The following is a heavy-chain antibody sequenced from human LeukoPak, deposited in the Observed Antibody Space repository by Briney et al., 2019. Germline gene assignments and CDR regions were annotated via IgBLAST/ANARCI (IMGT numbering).Heavy chain of an antibody. Sequence: ASVKASCKASGYTFTGYYMHWVRQAPGQGLEWMGWINPDSGGTNYAQWFQGRVTMTWDTSISTAYMELSGLRSDDTAVYYCARDTSITGTWDYWGQGTLVTVSS. V-gene: IGHV1-2*02. CDR3: ARDTSITGTWDY. D-gene: IGHD1-7*01. CDR2: INPDSGGT. CDR1: GYTFTGYY. J-gene: IGHJ4*02.